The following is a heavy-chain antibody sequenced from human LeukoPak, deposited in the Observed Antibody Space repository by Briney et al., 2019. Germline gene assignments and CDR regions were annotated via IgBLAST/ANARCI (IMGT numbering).Heavy chain of an antibody. CDR3: ARGNTGRTVTFYFGY. CDR1: GLTVSSNY. J-gene: IGHJ4*02. CDR2: IFSGGNT. Sequence: GGSLRLSCAASGLTVSSNYMSWVRQAPGKGLEWVSDIFSGGNTYYADSVKGRFTISRDNSKHTLYLQMNSLRAEDTAVYYCARGNTGRTVTFYFGYWGQGTLVTVSS. V-gene: IGHV3-53*01. D-gene: IGHD4-17*01.